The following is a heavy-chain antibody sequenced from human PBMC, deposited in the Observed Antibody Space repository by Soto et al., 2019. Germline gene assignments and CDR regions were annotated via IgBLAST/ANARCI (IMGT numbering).Heavy chain of an antibody. J-gene: IGHJ6*02. D-gene: IGHD3-10*01. Sequence: QVQLVQSGAEVKKPGSSVKVSCKASGGTFSSYAISWVRQAPGQGLEWMGGIIPIFGTANYAQKFQGRVTITADESTSTAYMELSSLRSEDKAVYYCARVGYYYGSGSYYGRKNYYCYGMDVWGQGTTVTVSS. CDR1: GGTFSSYA. CDR2: IIPIFGTA. CDR3: ARVGYYYGSGSYYGRKNYYCYGMDV. V-gene: IGHV1-69*01.